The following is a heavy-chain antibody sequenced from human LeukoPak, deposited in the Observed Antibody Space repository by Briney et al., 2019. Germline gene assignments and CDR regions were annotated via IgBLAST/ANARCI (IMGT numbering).Heavy chain of an antibody. CDR1: GFTLSTYW. CDR2: IKRDGSEK. V-gene: IGHV3-7*04. J-gene: IGHJ4*02. Sequence: PGGSLRLSCAASGFTLSTYWMSWVRQAPGKGLEWVANIKRDGSEKYYVDSVKGRFTISRDNAKNSLYLQMNSLRAEDTAVYYCARDSWNYDSSGYPNYWGQGTLVTVSS. D-gene: IGHD3-22*01. CDR3: ARDSWNYDSSGYPNY.